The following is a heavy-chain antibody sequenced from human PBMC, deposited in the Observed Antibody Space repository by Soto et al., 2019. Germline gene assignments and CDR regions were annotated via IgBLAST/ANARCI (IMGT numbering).Heavy chain of an antibody. V-gene: IGHV4-4*02. CDR2: LDHSGST. CDR1: GGSISSSNW. Sequence: QVQLQESGPGLVKPSGTLSLTCAVSGGSISSSNWWSWVRQPPGKGLEWIGELDHSGSTNYNPSLKSRVTISVDKSKNQFSLKLSSVTAADTAVYYCARVGRSSSWYNFDYWGQGTLVTVSS. D-gene: IGHD6-13*01. J-gene: IGHJ4*02. CDR3: ARVGRSSSWYNFDY.